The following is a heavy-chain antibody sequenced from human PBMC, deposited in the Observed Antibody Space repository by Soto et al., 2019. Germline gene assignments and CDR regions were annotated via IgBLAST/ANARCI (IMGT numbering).Heavy chain of an antibody. CDR3: ARESSYYYGSGSYYNVVDFDY. D-gene: IGHD3-10*01. CDR2: ISSSSSYI. Sequence: GGSLRLSCAASGFTFSSYSMNWVRQAPGKGLEWVSSISSSSSYIYYADSVKGRFTISRDNAKNSLYLQMNSLRAEDTAVYYCARESSYYYGSGSYYNVVDFDYWGQGTLVTVSS. CDR1: GFTFSSYS. V-gene: IGHV3-21*01. J-gene: IGHJ4*02.